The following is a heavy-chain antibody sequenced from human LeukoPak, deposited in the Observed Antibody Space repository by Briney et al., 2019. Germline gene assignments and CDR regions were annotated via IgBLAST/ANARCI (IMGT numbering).Heavy chain of an antibody. Sequence: GGSLRLSCAASGFTFSSYWMHWVRQAPGKGLVWVSRINSDGSSTSYADSVKGRFTIYRDNGQNSLYLQMNSLTAEDTAVYYCATYSGRYGRVVYWGQGTLVTVSS. CDR1: GFTFSSYW. V-gene: IGHV3-74*01. J-gene: IGHJ4*02. CDR3: ATYSGRYGRVVY. D-gene: IGHD1-26*01. CDR2: INSDGSST.